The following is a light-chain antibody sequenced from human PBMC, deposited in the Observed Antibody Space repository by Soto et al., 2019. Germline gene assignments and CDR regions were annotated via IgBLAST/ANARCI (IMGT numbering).Light chain of an antibody. V-gene: IGKV1-39*01. J-gene: IGKJ2*01. CDR3: QQSNSPPYT. Sequence: DIQMTQSPSSLSASVGDRVTITCRATQTINNNLNWYRQKAGKAPELLIYAASSLKRGVPSRFSGSGSGTDFTLTISSLQPEDFATYHCQQSNSPPYTFGQGTKLEIK. CDR2: AAS. CDR1: QTINNN.